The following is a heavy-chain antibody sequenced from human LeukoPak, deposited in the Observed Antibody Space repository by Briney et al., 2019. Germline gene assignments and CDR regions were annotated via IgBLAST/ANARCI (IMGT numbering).Heavy chain of an antibody. J-gene: IGHJ4*02. CDR2: IIPIFGIA. V-gene: IGHV1-69*04. CDR1: GGTFSSYA. Sequence: GSSVRVSCKASGGTFSSYAISWVRQAPGQGLEWMGRIIPIFGIANYAQKFQGRVTITADKSTSTAYMELGSLRSEDTAVYYCAREAVDSSGSESDYWGQGTLVTVSS. D-gene: IGHD3-22*01. CDR3: AREAVDSSGSESDY.